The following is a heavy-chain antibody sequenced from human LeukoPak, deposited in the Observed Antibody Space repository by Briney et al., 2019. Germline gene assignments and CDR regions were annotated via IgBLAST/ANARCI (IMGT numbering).Heavy chain of an antibody. D-gene: IGHD5-18*01. Sequence: SETLSLTCAVYGGSFSGYYWSWIRQPPGKGLEWIGEINHSGSTNYNPSLKSRVTISVDTSKNQFSLKLSSVTAADTAVYYCAGSDTAMGYFDYWGQGTLVTVSS. CDR1: GGSFSGYY. CDR3: AGSDTAMGYFDY. V-gene: IGHV4-34*01. J-gene: IGHJ4*02. CDR2: INHSGST.